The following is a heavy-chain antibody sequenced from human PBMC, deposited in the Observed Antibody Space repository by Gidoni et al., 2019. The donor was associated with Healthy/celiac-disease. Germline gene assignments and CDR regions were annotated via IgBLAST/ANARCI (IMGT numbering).Heavy chain of an antibody. V-gene: IGHV1-2*02. CDR3: ARTRYYDSSGYWDY. J-gene: IGHJ4*02. Sequence: QVQLAQSGAEVKKPGASVKVSCKDSGYTFTGYYMHWVRQAPGQGLEWMGWINPNSGGTNYAQKFQGRVTMTRDTSISTAYMELSRLRSDDTAVYYCARTRYYDSSGYWDYWGQGTLVTVSS. CDR2: INPNSGGT. CDR1: GYTFTGYY. D-gene: IGHD3-22*01.